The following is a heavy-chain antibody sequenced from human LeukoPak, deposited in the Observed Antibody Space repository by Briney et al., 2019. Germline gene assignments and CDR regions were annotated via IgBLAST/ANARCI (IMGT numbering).Heavy chain of an antibody. CDR2: LAPSHSYT. Sequence: ESLQISCLGSGHPFTSYWMGWVRQMPGKGLEWRAWLAPSHSYTNYPPSFQGHDTISADTSISTPYLQWSSLKASDTAMYYCALAAGDYWGQGTLVTVSS. J-gene: IGHJ4*02. CDR3: ALAAGDY. V-gene: IGHV5-10-1*01. D-gene: IGHD6-13*01. CDR1: GHPFTSYW.